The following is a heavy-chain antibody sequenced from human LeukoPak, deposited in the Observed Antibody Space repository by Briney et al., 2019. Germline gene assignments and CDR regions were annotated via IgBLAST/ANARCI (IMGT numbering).Heavy chain of an antibody. D-gene: IGHD3-10*01. CDR3: VRDASGSYRASDY. CDR2: IKQDGSEK. J-gene: IGHJ4*01. V-gene: IGHV3-7*01. Sequence: PGGSLRLSCAASGFTFSSYWMSWERQAPGKGLEWVASIKQDGSEKYYVDSVKGRFTISRDNAKNSLYLQMNSLRAEDTAVYYCVRDASGSYRASDYWGHGTLVTVSS. CDR1: GFTFSSYW.